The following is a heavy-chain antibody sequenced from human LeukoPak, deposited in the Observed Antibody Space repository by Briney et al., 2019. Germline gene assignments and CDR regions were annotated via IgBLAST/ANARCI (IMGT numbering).Heavy chain of an antibody. CDR3: ARSVQYQLPTMGY. V-gene: IGHV4-4*02. Sequence: SETLSLTCAVSGGSISSSNWWSWVRQSPGKGLEWIGEIYHSGSTNYNPSLKSRVTTSVDKSKNQFSLKLSSGTAADTAVYYCARSVQYQLPTMGYWGQGTLVTVSS. CDR2: IYHSGST. D-gene: IGHD2-2*01. J-gene: IGHJ4*02. CDR1: GGSISSSNW.